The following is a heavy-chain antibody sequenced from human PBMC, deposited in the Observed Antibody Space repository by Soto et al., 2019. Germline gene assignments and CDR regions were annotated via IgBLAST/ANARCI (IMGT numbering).Heavy chain of an antibody. V-gene: IGHV4-34*01. D-gene: IGHD5-12*01. Sequence: SETLSLTCAVYGGSFSGYYWSWIRQPPGKGLEWIGEVNHSGSTNYNPSLKSRVTISVDTSKNQFSLKLSSVTAADTAVYYCARWLREKDFDYWGQGTLVTVSS. CDR1: GGSFSGYY. CDR2: VNHSGST. J-gene: IGHJ4*02. CDR3: ARWLREKDFDY.